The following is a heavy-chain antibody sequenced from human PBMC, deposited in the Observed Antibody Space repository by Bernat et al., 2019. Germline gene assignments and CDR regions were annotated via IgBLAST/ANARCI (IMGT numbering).Heavy chain of an antibody. Sequence: VQLVESGGDLVKPGGSLRLSCAASGFTFSSYDMHWVRQATGKGLEWVSAIGTAGDTYYPGSVKGRFTISRENAKNSLYLQMNSLRAGDTAVYYCARERRIAVAGYGMDVWGQGTTVTVSS. J-gene: IGHJ6*02. CDR3: ARERRIAVAGYGMDV. V-gene: IGHV3-13*01. D-gene: IGHD6-19*01. CDR1: GFTFSSYD. CDR2: IGTAGDT.